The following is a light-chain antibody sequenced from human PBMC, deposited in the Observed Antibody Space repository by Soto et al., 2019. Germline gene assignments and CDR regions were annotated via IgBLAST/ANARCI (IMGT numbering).Light chain of an antibody. CDR3: QHYNSYSEA. CDR1: QTISSW. J-gene: IGKJ1*01. Sequence: DIQMTQSPSTLSGSVGDRVTITCRASQTISSWLAWYQQKPGKAPKLLIYKASTLKSGVPSRLSGSGSGTEFTLTISSLQPDDFATYYCQHYNSYSEALGQGIKVDIK. CDR2: KAS. V-gene: IGKV1-5*03.